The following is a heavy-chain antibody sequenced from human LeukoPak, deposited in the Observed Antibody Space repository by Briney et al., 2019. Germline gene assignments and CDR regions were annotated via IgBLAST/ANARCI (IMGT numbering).Heavy chain of an antibody. D-gene: IGHD6-13*01. J-gene: IGHJ5*02. CDR3: ARAAGIAPDWFDP. CDR2: VLYDGSNK. CDR1: GCTFTRYT. Sequence: GGSLRLSCAASGCTFTRYTMHWVRQAPGKGLEWVAVVLYDGSNKYYADSVKGRFTLSRDNSKNTLSLQMNTLRAEDTAVYYCARAAGIAPDWFDPWGQGTLVTVSS. V-gene: IGHV3-30*04.